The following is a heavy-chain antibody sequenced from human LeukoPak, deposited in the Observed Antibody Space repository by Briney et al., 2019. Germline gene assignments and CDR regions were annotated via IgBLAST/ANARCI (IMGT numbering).Heavy chain of an antibody. D-gene: IGHD4-11*01. CDR3: ARVMTTVTLYYYYMDV. V-gene: IGHV1-18*01. Sequence: ASVKVSCKASGYTFTSYGISWVRQAPGQGLEWMGWISAYNGNTNYAQKLQGRVTITTDTSTSTAYMELRSLRSDDTAVYYCARVMTTVTLYYYYMDVWGKGTTVTVSS. J-gene: IGHJ6*03. CDR2: ISAYNGNT. CDR1: GYTFTSYG.